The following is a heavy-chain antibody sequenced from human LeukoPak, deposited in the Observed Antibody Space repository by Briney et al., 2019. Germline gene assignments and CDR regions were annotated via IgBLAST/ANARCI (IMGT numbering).Heavy chain of an antibody. J-gene: IGHJ5*02. Sequence: GASVKVSCKASGYTFTSYDINWVRQATGQGLEWMGWMNPNSGNTGYAQKFQGRVTMTRNTSISTAYMELSSLRSEDTAVYYCARVPGYCSGGSCYYNWFDPWGQGTLVTVSS. V-gene: IGHV1-8*01. D-gene: IGHD2-15*01. CDR2: MNPNSGNT. CDR3: ARVPGYCSGGSCYYNWFDP. CDR1: GYTFTSYD.